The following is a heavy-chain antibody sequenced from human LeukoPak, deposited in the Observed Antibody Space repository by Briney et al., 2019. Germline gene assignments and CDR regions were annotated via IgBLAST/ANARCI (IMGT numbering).Heavy chain of an antibody. CDR2: ISASGGNT. J-gene: IGHJ4*02. Sequence: GGSLRLSCAASGFTFSNYAMSWVRQAPGKGLEWVSAISASGGNTYYADSVKGRFTISRDNSKNTLYLQMNSLRVEDTAVYYCAKGRLGIDYWGQGTLVTVSS. D-gene: IGHD7-27*01. V-gene: IGHV3-23*01. CDR1: GFTFSNYA. CDR3: AKGRLGIDY.